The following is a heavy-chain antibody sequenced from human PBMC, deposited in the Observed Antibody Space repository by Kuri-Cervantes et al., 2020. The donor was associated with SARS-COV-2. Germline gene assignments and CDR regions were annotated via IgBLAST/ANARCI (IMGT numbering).Heavy chain of an antibody. CDR1: GFSFTSYA. D-gene: IGHD5-18*01. J-gene: IGHJ4*02. V-gene: IGHV3-23*01. Sequence: GGSLRLSCAASGFSFTSYAMSWVRQAPGKGLEWVASMSGSGGFTYYADSVKGRFTVSRDNAKNSLYLQMNSLRAEDTAVYYCATPRGYSYGPFDYWGQGTLVTVSS. CDR2: MSGSGGFT. CDR3: ATPRGYSYGPFDY.